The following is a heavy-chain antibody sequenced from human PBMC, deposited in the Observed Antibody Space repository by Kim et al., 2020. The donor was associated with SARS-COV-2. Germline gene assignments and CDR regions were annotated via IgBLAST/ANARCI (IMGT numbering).Heavy chain of an antibody. D-gene: IGHD3-10*01. J-gene: IGHJ5*02. Sequence: SETLSLTCAVYGGSFSGYYWSWIRQPPGKGLEWIGEINHSGSTNYNPSLKSRVTISVDTSKNQFSLKLSSVTAADTAVYYCARGGSLAYYYGSGSSHWFDPWGQGTLVTVSS. CDR1: GGSFSGYY. CDR2: INHSGST. V-gene: IGHV4-34*01. CDR3: ARGGSLAYYYGSGSSHWFDP.